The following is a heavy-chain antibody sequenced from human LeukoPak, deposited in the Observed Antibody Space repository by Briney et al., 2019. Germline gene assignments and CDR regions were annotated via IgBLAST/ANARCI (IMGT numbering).Heavy chain of an antibody. V-gene: IGHV2-5*01. CDR3: AHSPMLAQQEGFFDY. CDR2: IYWNDDK. D-gene: IGHD6-13*01. Sequence: SGPTLVNPKQTLTLTCTFSGFSLSTSGVGVGWIRQPPGKALEWLALIYWNDDKRYSPSLKSRLTITKDTSKNQVVLTMTNMDPVDTATYYCAHSPMLAQQEGFFDYWGQGTLVTVSS. J-gene: IGHJ4*02. CDR1: GFSLSTSGVG.